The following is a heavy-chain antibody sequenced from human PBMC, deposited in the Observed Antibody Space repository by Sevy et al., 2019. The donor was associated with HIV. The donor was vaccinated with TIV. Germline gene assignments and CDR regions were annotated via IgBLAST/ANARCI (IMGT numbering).Heavy chain of an antibody. V-gene: IGHV3-30*04. CDR2: ISYDGIIK. CDR3: AREGGYTSAWSPGNY. D-gene: IGHD6-19*01. CDR1: GFTFNTHA. Sequence: GGSLRLSCAASGFTFNTHAMHWVRQAPGKGLEWVALISYDGIIKYYADSEKGRITISRDNSKNTLSLQMNSLRIEDTAVYYWAREGGYTSAWSPGNYWGQGTLVTVSS. J-gene: IGHJ4*02.